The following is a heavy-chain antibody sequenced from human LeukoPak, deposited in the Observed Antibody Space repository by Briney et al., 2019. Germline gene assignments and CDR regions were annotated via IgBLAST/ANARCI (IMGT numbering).Heavy chain of an antibody. J-gene: IGHJ4*02. CDR3: ARVGSSWPFYYFDY. CDR1: GGSISSGDYY. CDR2: IYYSGTT. Sequence: SETLSLTCTVSGGSISSGDYYWSWIRQPPGKGLEWIGYIYYSGTTYYNPSLKSRVIISVDTSNNHFSLRLSSLTAADTAVYYCARVGSSWPFYYFDYWGQGTLVTVSS. V-gene: IGHV4-30-4*08. D-gene: IGHD6-13*01.